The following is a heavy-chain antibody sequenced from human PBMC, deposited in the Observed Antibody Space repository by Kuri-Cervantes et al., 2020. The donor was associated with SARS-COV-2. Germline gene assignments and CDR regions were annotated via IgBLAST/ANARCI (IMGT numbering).Heavy chain of an antibody. CDR3: ARVSDLVGAAIFDY. CDR2: ISSSSSYI. Sequence: GESLKISCAASGFTFSSYSMNWVRQAPGKGLEWVSSISSSSSYIYYADSVKGRFTISRDNAKNSLYLQMNSLRAEDTAVYYCARVSDLVGAAIFDYWGQGTLVTVSS. D-gene: IGHD1-26*01. CDR1: GFTFSSYS. J-gene: IGHJ4*02. V-gene: IGHV3-21*01.